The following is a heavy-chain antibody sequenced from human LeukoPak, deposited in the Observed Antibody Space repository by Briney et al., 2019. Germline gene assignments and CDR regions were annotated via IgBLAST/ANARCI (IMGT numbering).Heavy chain of an antibody. V-gene: IGHV3-33*01. CDR3: ARDIHYDVLTGYTLDS. D-gene: IGHD3-9*01. CDR2: IWYDGSNK. J-gene: IGHJ4*02. CDR1: GFTFSNYG. Sequence: PGGSLRLSCAASGFTFSNYGMHWVPQAPGKGLEWLAIIWYDGSNKHYADSVKGRFTISRDNSKNTLYLQMNSLRAEDTAVYFCARDIHYDVLTGYTLDSWGQGTLVTVSS.